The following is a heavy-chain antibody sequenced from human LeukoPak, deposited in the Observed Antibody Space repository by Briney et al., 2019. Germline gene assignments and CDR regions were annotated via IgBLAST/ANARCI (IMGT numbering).Heavy chain of an antibody. CDR1: GFPVSSNE. CDR3: APLLWFGEGSRYYFDY. D-gene: IGHD3-10*01. J-gene: IGHJ4*02. CDR2: ISGGST. Sequence: PGGSLRLSCAASGFPVSSNEMSWVRQAPGKGLEWVSSISGGSTYYADSRKGRFTISRDNSKNTLHLQMNSLRAEDTAVYYFAPLLWFGEGSRYYFDYWGQGTLVTVSS. V-gene: IGHV3-38-3*01.